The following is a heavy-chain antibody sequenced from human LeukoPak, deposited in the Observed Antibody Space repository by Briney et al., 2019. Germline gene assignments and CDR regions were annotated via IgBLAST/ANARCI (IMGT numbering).Heavy chain of an antibody. J-gene: IGHJ3*02. Sequence: GGSLRLSRAASGFTFSNYGMHWVRQAPGKGLEWVAVISYDGSNKYYADSVKGRFTISRDNSKNTPYLQMNSLRAEDTAVYYCAKEGSDAFDIWGQGTMVTVSS. CDR3: AKEGSDAFDI. CDR2: ISYDGSNK. CDR1: GFTFSNYG. V-gene: IGHV3-30*18.